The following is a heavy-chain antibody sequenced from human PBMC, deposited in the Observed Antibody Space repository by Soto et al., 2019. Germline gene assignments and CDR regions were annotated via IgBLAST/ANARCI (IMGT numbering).Heavy chain of an antibody. CDR1: GFTFTRYG. V-gene: IGHV3-21*06. J-gene: IGHJ4*02. CDR2: ISSTTNYI. CDR3: ARESEDLTSNFDY. Sequence: EVPLVESGGGLVKPGGSLRLSCAASGFTFTRYGMNWVRQAPGKGLEWVSSISSTTNYIYYGDSMKGRFTISRDNAKNSLYLEINSLRAEDTAVYYCARESEDLTSNFDYWGQGTLVTVSS.